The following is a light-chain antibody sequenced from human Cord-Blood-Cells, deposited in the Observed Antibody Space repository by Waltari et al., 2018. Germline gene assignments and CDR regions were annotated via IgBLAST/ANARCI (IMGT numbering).Light chain of an antibody. CDR2: DAS. V-gene: IGKV1-33*01. Sequence: DLEMTQSPSLLSASLVDRITITCQASQDISNYLNWYQQKPGKAPKLLIYDASNLETGVPSRFSGSGSGTDFTFTISSLQPEDIATYYCQQYDNLPLSITFGQGTRLEIK. CDR3: QQYDNLPLSIT. J-gene: IGKJ5*01. CDR1: QDISNY.